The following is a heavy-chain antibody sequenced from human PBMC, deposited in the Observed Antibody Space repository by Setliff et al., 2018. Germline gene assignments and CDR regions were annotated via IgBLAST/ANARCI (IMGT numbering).Heavy chain of an antibody. CDR2: FHPYSGHT. J-gene: IGHJ4*02. CDR1: GYIFNNYF. CDR3: AREVLSTVVAWDY. D-gene: IGHD4-17*01. Sequence: ASVKVSCKASGYIFNNYFLHWVRQAPGQGLEWMGRFHPYSGHTNYAQKFQGRVTITRDTSNSTDYMDLSRLTSDDTAVYYCAREVLSTVVAWDYWGQGTLVTVSS. V-gene: IGHV1-2*06.